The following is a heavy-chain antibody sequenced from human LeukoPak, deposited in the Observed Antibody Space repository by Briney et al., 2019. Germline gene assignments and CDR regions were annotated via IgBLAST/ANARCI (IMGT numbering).Heavy chain of an antibody. D-gene: IGHD3-10*01. V-gene: IGHV4-59*01. Sequence: SETLSLTCTVSGDSISNYYWSWIRQPPGKGLEWIGYISYSGGTNSNPSLYSRVTISIDMSKNQSSLRLSSVTAADTAVYYCARGRVPNYWGQGTLVTVSS. CDR3: ARGRVPNY. CDR1: GDSISNYY. CDR2: ISYSGGT. J-gene: IGHJ4*02.